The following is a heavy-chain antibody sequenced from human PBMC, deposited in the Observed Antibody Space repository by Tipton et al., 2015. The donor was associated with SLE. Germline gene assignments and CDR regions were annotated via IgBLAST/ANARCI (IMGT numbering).Heavy chain of an antibody. V-gene: IGHV3-9*01. CDR3: AKDIGTYTSGLLDS. CDR1: GFTFNRYW. D-gene: IGHD6-19*01. J-gene: IGHJ4*02. CDR2: VSWNGGGT. Sequence: SLRLSCAASGFTFNRYWMHWVRQAPGKGLEWVSGVSWNGGGTAYADSVKGRFTISRDNAKNCLYLQMNSLRVEDTAFYYCAKDIGTYTSGLLDSWGQGTLVTVSS.